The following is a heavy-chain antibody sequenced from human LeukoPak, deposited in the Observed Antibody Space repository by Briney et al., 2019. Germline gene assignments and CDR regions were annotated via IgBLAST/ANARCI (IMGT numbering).Heavy chain of an antibody. V-gene: IGHV1-2*02. CDR3: ARVPGPYTTSRFDY. D-gene: IGHD6-13*01. CDR2: IDPNNGGT. J-gene: IGHJ4*02. CDR1: GYTFTDYY. Sequence: ASVRVSCKTSGYTFTDYYLHWVRQAPGQGLEWMGRIDPNNGGTNYAQKFQVRVTVTRDTSISTVYMELSGLRSDDTAVYYCARVPGPYTTSRFDYWGQGTLVTVSS.